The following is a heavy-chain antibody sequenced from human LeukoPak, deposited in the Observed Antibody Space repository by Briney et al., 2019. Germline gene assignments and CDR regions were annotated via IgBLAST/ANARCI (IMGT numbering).Heavy chain of an antibody. J-gene: IGHJ5*02. V-gene: IGHV3-48*03. CDR3: VLAAAGTT. CDR1: GFSFSSYE. Sequence: PGGSLRLSCAASGFSFSSYEMNWVRQAPGKGLEWVSYISSSGSPIYYADSVKGRFTISRDNSKNTLYLQMNSLRAEDTAVYYCVLAAAGTTWGQGTLVTVSS. D-gene: IGHD6-13*01. CDR2: ISSSGSPI.